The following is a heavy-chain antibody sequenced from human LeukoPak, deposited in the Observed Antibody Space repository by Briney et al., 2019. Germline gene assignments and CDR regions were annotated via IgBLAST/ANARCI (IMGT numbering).Heavy chain of an antibody. CDR2: IYYSGST. Sequence: GSLRLSCAASGFTFSSYAMSWVRQAPGKGLEWIGYIYYSGSTNYNPSLKSRVTISVDTSKNQFSLKLSSVTAADTAVYYCARVSGSYGEYYFDYWGQGTLVTVSS. CDR1: GFTFSSYA. CDR3: ARVSGSYGEYYFDY. J-gene: IGHJ4*02. D-gene: IGHD1-26*01. V-gene: IGHV4-59*01.